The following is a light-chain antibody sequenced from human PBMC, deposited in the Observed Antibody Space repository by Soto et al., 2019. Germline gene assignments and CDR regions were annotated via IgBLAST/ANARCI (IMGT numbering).Light chain of an antibody. J-gene: IGLJ3*02. CDR1: SSDVGGYDY. CDR3: QSYDDTLRTPV. V-gene: IGLV2-14*01. CDR2: EVS. Sequence: QSAVTQPASVSGSPGQSITISCTGTSSDVGGYDYVSWYQQYPGKAPRLIIYEVSSRPSGVSNRFSGSKSGNTASLTISGLQAEDEADYYCQSYDDTLRTPVFGGGTQLTVL.